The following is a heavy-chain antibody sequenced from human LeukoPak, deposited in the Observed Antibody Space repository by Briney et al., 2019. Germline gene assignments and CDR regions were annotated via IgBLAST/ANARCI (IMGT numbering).Heavy chain of an antibody. CDR2: IYHSGTS. J-gene: IGHJ3*02. Sequence: SETLSLTCTVSGYSISSGYYWGWIWPPPGRGLEWIGSIYHSGTSYYNPSLKSRVTISVDTSKNQFSLNLSSVTAADTAVYYCARDLGRYYDRGTLSAFDIWGQGTMVTVSS. D-gene: IGHD3-9*01. V-gene: IGHV4-38-2*02. CDR1: GYSISSGYY. CDR3: ARDLGRYYDRGTLSAFDI.